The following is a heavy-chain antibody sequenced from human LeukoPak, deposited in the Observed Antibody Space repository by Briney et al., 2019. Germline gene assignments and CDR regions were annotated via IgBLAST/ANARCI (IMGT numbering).Heavy chain of an antibody. CDR1: GYTFTGYY. CDR3: ARAHSRASSAVTYFDY. J-gene: IGHJ4*02. Sequence: GASVKVSCKASGYTFTGYYIHWVRQAPGQGLEWMGWINPNSGVTNSAQKFQGRVTMTRDTSISTAYMELRELRSDDTAVYYCARAHSRASSAVTYFDYWGQGTLVTVSS. D-gene: IGHD6-25*01. CDR2: INPNSGVT. V-gene: IGHV1-2*02.